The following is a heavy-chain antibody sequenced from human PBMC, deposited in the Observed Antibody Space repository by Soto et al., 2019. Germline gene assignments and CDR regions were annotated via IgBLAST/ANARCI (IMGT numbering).Heavy chain of an antibody. V-gene: IGHV1-3*01. CDR1: RYSYASYA. Sequence: GASVKVTCKDRRYSYASYALHSLRQATGKRLEWMGWINAGNGNTKYSQKIQGRVTITRDTSASTAYMELSSLRSEDTAVYYCARDSCSGGSCYSFGMDVWGQGTTVTGSS. D-gene: IGHD2-15*01. CDR2: INAGNGNT. CDR3: ARDSCSGGSCYSFGMDV. J-gene: IGHJ6*02.